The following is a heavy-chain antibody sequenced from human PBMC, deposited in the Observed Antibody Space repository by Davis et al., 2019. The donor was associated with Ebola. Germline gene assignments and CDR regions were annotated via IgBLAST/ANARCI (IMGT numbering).Heavy chain of an antibody. Sequence: GESLKISCAASGFTFSSYWMHWVRQAPGKGLEWVSVIYSGGSTYYADSVKGRFTISRDNSKNTLYLQMNSLRAEDTAVYYCARDNTDLGMDVWGQGTTVTVSS. V-gene: IGHV3-53*01. CDR1: GFTFSSYW. CDR3: ARDNTDLGMDV. CDR2: IYSGGST. J-gene: IGHJ6*02.